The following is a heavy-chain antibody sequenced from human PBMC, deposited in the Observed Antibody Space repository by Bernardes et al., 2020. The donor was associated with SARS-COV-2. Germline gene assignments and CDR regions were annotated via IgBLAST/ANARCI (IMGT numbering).Heavy chain of an antibody. CDR2: INGGDGGVKT. J-gene: IGHJ6*02. Sequence: GGSLRLSCKVTGFTFNSYAMSWVRQAPGKGLEWVSSINGGDGGVKTYYADSVRGRFTVSRDNAENTLYLQLNNLRDEDTALYRCTKDGQVVADYSNYVPYYGMDVWGQGTPVTVSS. CDR1: GFTFNSYA. CDR3: TKDGQVVADYSNYVPYYGMDV. D-gene: IGHD4-4*01. V-gene: IGHV3-23*01.